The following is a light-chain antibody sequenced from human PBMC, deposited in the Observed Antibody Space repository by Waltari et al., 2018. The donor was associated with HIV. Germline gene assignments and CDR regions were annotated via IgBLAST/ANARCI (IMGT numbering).Light chain of an antibody. CDR2: TAS. CDR1: QYVDSK. V-gene: IGKV3-15*01. CDR3: QQYKQGYT. Sequence: EMVMTQSPATLSVSPGDGATLSCRANQYVDSKVVCYQKKPGQAPRLLIHTASTRATGIPASFRGSGSETDFTLTISRVQSEYFGIYYGQQYKQGYTFGQGTKLESK. J-gene: IGKJ2*01.